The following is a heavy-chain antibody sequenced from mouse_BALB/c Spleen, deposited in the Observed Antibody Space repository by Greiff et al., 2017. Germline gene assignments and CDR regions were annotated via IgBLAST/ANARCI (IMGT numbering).Heavy chain of an antibody. J-gene: IGHJ4*01. CDR3: AIWCDYYAMDY. D-gene: IGHD1-1*02. V-gene: IGHV5-17*02. CDR2: ISSGSSTI. CDR1: GFTFSSFG. Sequence: EVQLVESGGGLVQPGGSRKLSCAASGFTFSSFGMHWVRQAPEKGLEWVAYISSGSSTIYYADTVKGRFTISRDNPKNTLFLQMTSLRSEDTAMYYCAIWCDYYAMDYWGQGTSVTVSS.